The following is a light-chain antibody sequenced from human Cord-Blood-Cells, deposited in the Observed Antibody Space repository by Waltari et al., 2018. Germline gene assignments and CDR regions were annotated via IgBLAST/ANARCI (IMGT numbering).Light chain of an antibody. J-gene: IGKJ1*01. Sequence: IVLTQPPATLSVSPGERAILSCRASQSVSSNLAWYQQKPGQAPRLLIYGASTRATGIPARFSGSGSGTEFTRTISSLQSEDFAVYYCQQYNNWWTFGQGTKVEIK. CDR2: GAS. CDR3: QQYNNWWT. V-gene: IGKV3-15*01. CDR1: QSVSSN.